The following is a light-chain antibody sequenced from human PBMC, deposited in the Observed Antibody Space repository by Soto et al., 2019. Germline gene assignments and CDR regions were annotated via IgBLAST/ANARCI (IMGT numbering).Light chain of an antibody. V-gene: IGKV3-20*01. CDR3: QQYGSSPRFT. CDR1: QSVSSSY. J-gene: IGKJ3*01. Sequence: EVVLTQSPGTLSLSPGERATLSCRASQSVSSSYLAWYQHKPGQAPRLLIYGASSRATGIPDRFSGSGSGTDFTLTISRLEPGDFAVYYCQQYGSSPRFTFGPGTKVDIK. CDR2: GAS.